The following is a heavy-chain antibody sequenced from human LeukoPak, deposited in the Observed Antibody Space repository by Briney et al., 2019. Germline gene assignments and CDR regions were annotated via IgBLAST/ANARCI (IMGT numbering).Heavy chain of an antibody. CDR3: ARGTPIDAFDI. V-gene: IGHV3-66*01. CDR1: GFTVSSNY. J-gene: IGHJ3*02. CDR2: IYSGGST. Sequence: GGSLRLSCAASGFTVSSNYMSWVRQAPRKGLEWVSVIYSGGSTYYADSVKGRFTISRDNSKNTLYLQMNSLRAEDTAVYYCARGTPIDAFDIWGQGTMVTVSS.